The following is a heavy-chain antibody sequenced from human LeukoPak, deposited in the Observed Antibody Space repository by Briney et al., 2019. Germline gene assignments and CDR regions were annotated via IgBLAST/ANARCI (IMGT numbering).Heavy chain of an antibody. CDR1: GFTFSSYG. V-gene: IGHV3-30*02. D-gene: IGHD4-11*01. CDR2: IRYDGSNK. Sequence: PAGGSLRLSCAASGFTFSSYGMHWVRQAPGKGLEWVAFIRYDGSNKYYADSVKGRFTISRDNSRNTLYLQMNSLRAEDTAVYYCAREDHSNYNYWGQGTLVTVSS. J-gene: IGHJ4*02. CDR3: AREDHSNYNY.